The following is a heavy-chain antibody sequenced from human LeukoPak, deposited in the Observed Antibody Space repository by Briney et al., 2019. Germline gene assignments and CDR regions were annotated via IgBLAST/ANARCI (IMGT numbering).Heavy chain of an antibody. D-gene: IGHD1-26*01. CDR1: GYTFTGYY. V-gene: IGHV1-2*02. J-gene: IGHJ3*02. Sequence: ASVKVSCKASGYTFTGYYMHWVRQAPGQGLEWMGLISPNSGGTNYAQKFQGRVTMTRDTSISTAYMELSRLRSDDTAVYYCARSQWELLHDALDIWGQGTMVTVSS. CDR2: ISPNSGGT. CDR3: ARSQWELLHDALDI.